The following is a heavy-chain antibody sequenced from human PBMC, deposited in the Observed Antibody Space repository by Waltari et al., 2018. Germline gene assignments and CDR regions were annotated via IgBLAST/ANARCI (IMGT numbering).Heavy chain of an antibody. CDR2: LRNTGGT. J-gene: IGHJ4*02. CDR3: ARLPTKYYDSLGWGFFDQ. D-gene: IGHD3-22*01. Sequence: HVQLQESGPGLVKPSETLSRTATVSGDFLSDDPWPWIRQAPGKGLEWIAYLRNTGGTKCTPSLQSRVTVSAVTSKKQFSLRLTSVTAADTAVYYCARLPTKYYDSLGWGFFDQWGQGILVTVSS. V-gene: IGHV4-59*08. CDR1: GDFLSDDP.